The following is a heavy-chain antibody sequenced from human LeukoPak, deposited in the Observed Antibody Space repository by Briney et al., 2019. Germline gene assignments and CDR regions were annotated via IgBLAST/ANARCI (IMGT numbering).Heavy chain of an antibody. Sequence: GGSLRLSRAASGFTFSSYSMTWVRHAPAKWLDWLSSITGSCSYTHYADSLRGRFTISSYNAKESLFLAMNSLRAEDTAVYYCERDHNFYDSGRGFDPWGQGTLVTVSS. CDR1: GFTFSSYS. CDR3: ERDHNFYDSGRGFDP. D-gene: IGHD3-10*01. J-gene: IGHJ5*02. CDR2: ITGSCSYT. V-gene: IGHV3-21*01.